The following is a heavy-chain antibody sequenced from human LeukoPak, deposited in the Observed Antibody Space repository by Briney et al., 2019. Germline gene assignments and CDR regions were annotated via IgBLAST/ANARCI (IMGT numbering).Heavy chain of an antibody. V-gene: IGHV3-64D*06. D-gene: IGHD6-13*01. CDR3: VKGGQQLAHNYFDY. J-gene: IGHJ4*02. CDR1: GFTFSSYA. CDR2: ISSNGGST. Sequence: QPGGSLRLSCSASGFTFSSYAMHWVRQAPGKGLECVSAISSNGGSTYYADFVKGRFTISRDNSKNTLYLQMSSLRAEDTAVYYCVKGGQQLAHNYFDYWGQGTLVTVSS.